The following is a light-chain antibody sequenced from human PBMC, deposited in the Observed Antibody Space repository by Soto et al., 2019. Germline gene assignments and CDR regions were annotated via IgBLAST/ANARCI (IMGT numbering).Light chain of an antibody. J-gene: IGKJ4*01. CDR1: QSISSSY. V-gene: IGKV3-20*01. Sequence: EIVLTHSPGTLSLPPGERATLSSRASQSISSSYLAWYQQKPGQAPRVLIYDASSRATGIPDRFSGSGSGTDFTLAISRLAPEDFAVYYCHQYGSSPVTFGGGTKVDIK. CDR3: HQYGSSPVT. CDR2: DAS.